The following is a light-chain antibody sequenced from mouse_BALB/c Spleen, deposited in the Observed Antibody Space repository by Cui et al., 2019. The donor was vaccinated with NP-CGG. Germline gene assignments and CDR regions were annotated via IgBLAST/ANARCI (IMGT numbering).Light chain of an antibody. CDR3: TLWYSNHWV. CDR1: TGAVSTINY. V-gene: IGLV1*01. J-gene: IGLJ1*01. CDR2: GTN. Sequence: QAVVTQESALTTSPGETVTLTCRSSTGAVSTINYANWVQEKPDHLFTGLIGGTNNQAPGVPARFSGSLIGDKAALTITGAQTEDEAIYFCTLWYSNHWVFGGGTKLTVL.